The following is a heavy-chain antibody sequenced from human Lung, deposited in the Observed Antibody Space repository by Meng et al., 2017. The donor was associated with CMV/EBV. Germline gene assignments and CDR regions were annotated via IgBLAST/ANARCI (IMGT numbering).Heavy chain of an antibody. CDR2: ISGSGGST. V-gene: IGHV3-23*01. J-gene: IGHJ5*02. D-gene: IGHD3-22*01. CDR3: AKGSYYDDSAVYNWFHP. CDR1: GFRFRNYA. Sequence: GGSXRLSCAASGFRFRNYAMSWVRQAPGKGLEWVSGISGSGGSTFYVDSVKGRFTISRDNSKNTLFLQMNSLRAEDTAVYYCAKGSYYDDSAVYNWFHPWXQGALVTVSS.